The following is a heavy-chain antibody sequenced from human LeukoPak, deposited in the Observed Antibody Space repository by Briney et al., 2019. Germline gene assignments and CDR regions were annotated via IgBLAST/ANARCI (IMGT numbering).Heavy chain of an antibody. J-gene: IGHJ4*02. CDR1: GFTFSNYW. D-gene: IGHD6-19*01. Sequence: GGSLRLSCAASGFTFSNYWMHWVRQAPGKGLVWVSRIKYDGSITSYADSVKGRFTISRDNAKNTLHLHMNSLRAEDTAVYYCAKDYTPYSSAWDFDYGGQGTLVTVSS. CDR2: IKYDGSIT. CDR3: AKDYTPYSSAWDFDY. V-gene: IGHV3-74*01.